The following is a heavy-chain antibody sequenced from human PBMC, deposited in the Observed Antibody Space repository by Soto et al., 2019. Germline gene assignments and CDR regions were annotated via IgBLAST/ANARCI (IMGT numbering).Heavy chain of an antibody. CDR1: GFTFSTYA. CDR3: ARSQMERRRYGMDV. CDR2: ISYDGSNI. D-gene: IGHD1-1*01. J-gene: IGHJ6*02. Sequence: QAQLVESGGGVVQPGRSLRLSCAASGFTFSTYAMHWVRQAPGKGLEWVAVISYDGSNIYYADSVKGRFTISRDNSKKTLNLQLDSQRPDDTAVYYCARSQMERRRYGMDVWGQGTTVTVSS. V-gene: IGHV3-30-3*01.